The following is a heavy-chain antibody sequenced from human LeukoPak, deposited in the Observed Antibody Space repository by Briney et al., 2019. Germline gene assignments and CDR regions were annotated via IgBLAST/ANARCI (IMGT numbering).Heavy chain of an antibody. D-gene: IGHD3-9*01. CDR3: AKVGGGYDILTGYPGTYYYMDV. V-gene: IGHV3-30*02. CDR2: IRYDGSNK. CDR1: GFTFSSYG. J-gene: IGHJ6*03. Sequence: GGSLRLSCAASGFTFSSYGMHWVRQAPGKGLEWVAFIRYDGSNKYYADSVKGRFTISRDNSKNTLYLQMNSLRAEDTAVYYCAKVGGGYDILTGYPGTYYYMDVWGKGTTVTVSS.